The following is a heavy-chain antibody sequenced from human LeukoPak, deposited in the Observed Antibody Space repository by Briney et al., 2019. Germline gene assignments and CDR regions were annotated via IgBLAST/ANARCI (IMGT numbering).Heavy chain of an antibody. D-gene: IGHD1-26*01. J-gene: IGHJ3*02. Sequence: GESLKISCKGSGYSFTSHWIAWVRQVPGKGLEWVGIIYPADSDTRYSPSFQGQVTISADKSITTAYLQWSSLKASDTAMYYCARPPSVGSPYDGFDIWGQGTMVSVSS. CDR3: ARPPSVGSPYDGFDI. CDR1: GYSFTSHW. CDR2: IYPADSDT. V-gene: IGHV5-51*01.